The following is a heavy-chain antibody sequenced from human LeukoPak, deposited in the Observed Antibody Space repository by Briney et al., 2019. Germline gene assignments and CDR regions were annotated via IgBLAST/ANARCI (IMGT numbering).Heavy chain of an antibody. CDR2: IRWNSGSI. Sequence: PGGSLRLFRAVSGFTFDVYAMQWVRHAPGEGLEWVSGIRWNSGSIGYADSVKGRFTISRDNAKNSLYLQMSSLRAEDTALYYCTKGENWNYEDYFDYWGQGTLVTVSS. CDR3: TKGENWNYEDYFDY. J-gene: IGHJ4*02. CDR1: GFTFDVYA. D-gene: IGHD1-7*01. V-gene: IGHV3-9*01.